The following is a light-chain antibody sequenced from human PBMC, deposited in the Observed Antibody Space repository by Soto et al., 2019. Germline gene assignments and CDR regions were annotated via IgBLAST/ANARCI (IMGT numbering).Light chain of an antibody. CDR1: QSVSSY. Sequence: EIVLTQSPATLSLSPGERATLSCRASQSVSSYLAWYQQKPGQAPRLLISDASNRATGIPARFSGSGSGTEFTLTISSLQSEDVSVYFCQHYNYWPHTFGQGTKLEIK. V-gene: IGKV3-11*01. CDR3: QHYNYWPHT. CDR2: DAS. J-gene: IGKJ2*01.